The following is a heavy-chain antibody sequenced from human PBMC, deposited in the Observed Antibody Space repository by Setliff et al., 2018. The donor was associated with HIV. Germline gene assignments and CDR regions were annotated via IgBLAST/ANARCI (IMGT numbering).Heavy chain of an antibody. J-gene: IGHJ4*02. CDR2: IRGSGEST. D-gene: IGHD3-22*01. V-gene: IGHV3-23*01. CDR1: GFTFSDFG. Sequence: LRLSCAASGFTFSDFGMSWVRQAPGKGLEWVSGIRGSGESTYYGEFETGHFTISRDNSKNMLYLQMNSLRAEDTAVYYCATGYFYDSSGYKHWGQGTLVTVSS. CDR3: ATGYFYDSSGYKH.